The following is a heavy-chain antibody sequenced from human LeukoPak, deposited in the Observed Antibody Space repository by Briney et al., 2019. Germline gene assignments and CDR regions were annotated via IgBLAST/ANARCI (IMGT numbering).Heavy chain of an antibody. V-gene: IGHV4-4*07. D-gene: IGHD1-26*01. CDR1: GGSISSYH. J-gene: IGHJ3*02. CDR3: ARDPYTIVGATKDAFDI. Sequence: SETLSLTCTVSGGSISSYHWSWIRQPAGKGLEWIGRIYTSGSTNYNPSLKSRVTMSVDTSKNQFSLKLSSVTAADTAVYYCARDPYTIVGATKDAFDIWGQGTMVTVSS. CDR2: IYTSGST.